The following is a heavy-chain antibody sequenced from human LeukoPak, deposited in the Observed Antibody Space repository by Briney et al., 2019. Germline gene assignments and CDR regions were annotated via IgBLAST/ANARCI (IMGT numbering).Heavy chain of an antibody. Sequence: GESLKISCKCSGYSFTTYWIAWVRQVPGNGLEWMGIIYPGDSDTRSSPSFQGQVTISADKSINTAYLQWSSLKASGTAMYYCARQADYNIVTGYYKGHLDYWGQGTLVTVSS. CDR2: IYPGDSDT. J-gene: IGHJ4*02. V-gene: IGHV5-51*01. CDR3: ARQADYNIVTGYYKGHLDY. CDR1: GYSFTTYW. D-gene: IGHD3-9*01.